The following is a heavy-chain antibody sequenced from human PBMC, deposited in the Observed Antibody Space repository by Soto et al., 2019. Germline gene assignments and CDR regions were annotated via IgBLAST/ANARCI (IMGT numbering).Heavy chain of an antibody. CDR3: ARDCRGGSCYTNRCDC. Sequence: QVQLVQSGAEVKKPGSSVKVSCKASGGTFSSYAISWVRQAPGQGLEWMGGIIPIFGTANYAQNIHGRVTITADESMSTAYMELSSLGSEDMAVYYCARDCRGGSCYTNRCDCWGQGTLVTVSS. CDR1: GGTFSSYA. V-gene: IGHV1-69*01. CDR2: IIPIFGTA. D-gene: IGHD2-15*01. J-gene: IGHJ4*02.